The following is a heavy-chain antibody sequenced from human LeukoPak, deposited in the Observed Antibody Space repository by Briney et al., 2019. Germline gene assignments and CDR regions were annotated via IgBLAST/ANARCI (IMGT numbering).Heavy chain of an antibody. Sequence: PSETLSLTCTVSGCSISSYYWSWIRQPPGKGLEWIGYIYYSGSTKYNPSLKSRVTISLATSKNQFSLKLSSETAADTAVYCCVREEKVVISAFDIWGQGTMVTVSS. D-gene: IGHD3-22*01. CDR2: IYYSGST. CDR3: VREEKVVISAFDI. V-gene: IGHV4-59*01. J-gene: IGHJ3*02. CDR1: GCSISSYY.